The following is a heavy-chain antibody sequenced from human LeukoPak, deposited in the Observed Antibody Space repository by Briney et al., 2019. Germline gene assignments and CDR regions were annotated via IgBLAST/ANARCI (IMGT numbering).Heavy chain of an antibody. CDR1: GYTFTGYY. V-gene: IGHV1-2*02. Sequence: ASVKVSCKASGYTFTGYYMHWVRQAPGQGLEWMGWINPNSGGTNYAQKFQGRVTMTRDTSISTAYMELSRLRSDDTAVYYCARGYDYVWGSYSYWGQGTLVTVSS. J-gene: IGHJ4*02. CDR3: ARGYDYVWGSYSY. D-gene: IGHD3-16*01. CDR2: INPNSGGT.